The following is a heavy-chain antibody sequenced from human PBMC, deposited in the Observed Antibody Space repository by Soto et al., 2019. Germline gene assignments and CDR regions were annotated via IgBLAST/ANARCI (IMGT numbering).Heavy chain of an antibody. CDR3: ARLKQDYAVA. V-gene: IGHV1-8*01. CDR2: MNPNSGNT. CDR1: GYTSTSYD. Sequence: QVQLVQSGAEVKEPGASVKVSCKASGYTSTSYDIDWVRLATGQGLEWMGWMNPNSGNTAYAQKFQGRVTMTRNTSISTAYMELSSPRSEDTAVYYCARLKQDYAVAWGQGTLVTVSS. J-gene: IGHJ5*02. D-gene: IGHD3-16*01.